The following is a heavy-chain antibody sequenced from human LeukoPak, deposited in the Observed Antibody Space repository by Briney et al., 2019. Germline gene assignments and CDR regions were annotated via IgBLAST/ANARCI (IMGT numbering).Heavy chain of an antibody. V-gene: IGHV3-9*01. CDR1: GFTFDDYA. CDR3: AKDLGID. Sequence: GRSLRLPCAASGFTFDDYAMHWVRQAPGKGLEWVSGISWNSGSIGYADSVKGRFTISRDNAKNSLYLQMNSLRAEDTALYYCAKDLGIDWGQGTLVTVSS. CDR2: ISWNSGSI. J-gene: IGHJ4*02. D-gene: IGHD2-15*01.